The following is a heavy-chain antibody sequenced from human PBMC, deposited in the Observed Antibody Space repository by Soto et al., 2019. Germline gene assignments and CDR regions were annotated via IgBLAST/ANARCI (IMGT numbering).Heavy chain of an antibody. V-gene: IGHV5-51*01. CDR3: ARLMVVAAPTDWFDP. J-gene: IGHJ5*02. Sequence: GESLKISCKGSGYRFTSDWIVWVRQMPGKGLEWIGVIYPGGSETRYSPSFQGQVTISADKSIDTAYLQGSSLKASDTAMYYCARLMVVAAPTDWFDPWGQGTLVTVSS. D-gene: IGHD2-15*01. CDR2: IYPGGSET. CDR1: GYRFTSDW.